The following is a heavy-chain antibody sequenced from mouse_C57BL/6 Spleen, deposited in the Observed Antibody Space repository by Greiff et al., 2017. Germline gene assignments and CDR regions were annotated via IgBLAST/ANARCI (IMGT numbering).Heavy chain of an antibody. D-gene: IGHD4-1*01. V-gene: IGHV1-82*01. CDR2: IYPGDGDT. Sequence: QVQLQQSGPELVKPGASVKISCKASGYAFSSSWMNWVKQRPGKGLEWIGRIYPGDGDTNYNGKFKGKATLTADKSSSTAYMQLSSLTSEDSAVYFCARELTGSAMDYWGQGTSVTVSS. J-gene: IGHJ4*01. CDR3: ARELTGSAMDY. CDR1: GYAFSSSW.